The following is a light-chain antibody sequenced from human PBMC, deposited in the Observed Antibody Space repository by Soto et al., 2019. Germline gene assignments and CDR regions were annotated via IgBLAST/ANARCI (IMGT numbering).Light chain of an antibody. CDR3: QSYGRTVST. CDR1: QTISNTY. J-gene: IGKJ3*01. Sequence: EIVLTQSPGTLSLSPGEGATLSCRASQTISNTYLAWYQQKPGQAPRLLIYGASSRATGIPDRFSGSGSGTDFTLTISGLEPEDFAVYYCQSYGRTVSTFGPGTKVDIK. V-gene: IGKV3-20*01. CDR2: GAS.